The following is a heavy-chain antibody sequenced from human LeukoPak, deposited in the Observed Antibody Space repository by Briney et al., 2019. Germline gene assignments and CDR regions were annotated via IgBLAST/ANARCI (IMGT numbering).Heavy chain of an antibody. CDR3: ARAAGGAAFDF. J-gene: IGHJ4*02. CDR1: GYTFTAYY. D-gene: IGHD1-26*01. CDR2: INLDSGAT. V-gene: IGHV1-2*02. Sequence: ASMKVSCKASGYTFTAYYMHWVRQAPGQELECVGWINLDSGATSYEQKFQGRVTMTRDTSISTAFLEVISLTADDTALYYCARAAGGAAFDFWGQGTLLTVSS.